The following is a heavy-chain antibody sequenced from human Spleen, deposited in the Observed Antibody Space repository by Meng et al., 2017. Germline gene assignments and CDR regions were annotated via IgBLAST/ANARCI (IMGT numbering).Heavy chain of an antibody. Sequence: QLQLQESGPGLVKSSETLSLTCTVSGGSFSSSNYYWGWIRQPPGKGLEWIGSIYYSGSTYYNSSLKSRLTISVDTSKNQFSLKLSSLTAADTAVYYCARHTYSPGAFDIWGQGTLVTVSS. CDR3: ARHTYSPGAFDI. CDR2: IYYSGST. V-gene: IGHV4-39*01. J-gene: IGHJ3*02. D-gene: IGHD2-15*01. CDR1: GGSFSSSNYY.